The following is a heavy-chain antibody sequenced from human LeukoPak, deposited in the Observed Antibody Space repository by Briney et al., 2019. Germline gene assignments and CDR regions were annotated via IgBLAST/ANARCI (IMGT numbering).Heavy chain of an antibody. D-gene: IGHD6-6*01. J-gene: IGHJ5*02. V-gene: IGHV4-34*01. CDR1: GGSFSGYY. CDR2: INHSGST. Sequence: KPSETPSLTCAVYGGSFSGYYWSWIRQPPGKGLEWIGEINHSGSTNYNPSLKSRVTISVDTSKNQFSLKLSSVTAADTAVYYCARELWDSSSPRAFDPWGQGTLVTVSS. CDR3: ARELWDSSSPRAFDP.